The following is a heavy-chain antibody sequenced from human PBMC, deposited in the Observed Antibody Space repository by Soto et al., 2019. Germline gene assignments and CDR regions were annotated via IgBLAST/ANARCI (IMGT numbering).Heavy chain of an antibody. Sequence: SETLSLTCTVSGGSVSSGSYYWSWIRQHPGKGLEWIGYIYYSGSTYYNPSLKSRVTISVDTSKNQFSLKLSSVTAADTAVYYCARVPGHFWSGYYGGPPASRPYYYYGMDVWGQGTTVTVSS. CDR1: GGSVSSGSYY. V-gene: IGHV4-31*03. CDR3: ARVPGHFWSGYYGGPPASRPYYYYGMDV. CDR2: IYYSGST. D-gene: IGHD3-3*02. J-gene: IGHJ6*02.